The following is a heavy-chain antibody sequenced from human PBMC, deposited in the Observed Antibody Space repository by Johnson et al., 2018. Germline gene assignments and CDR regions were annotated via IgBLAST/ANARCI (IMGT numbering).Heavy chain of an antibody. J-gene: IGHJ6*02. CDR2: VTGSGGDT. Sequence: VQLVESGGGLVQPGGSLRLYCVASGFNFNSHALSWVRQAPGKGLEWVSGVTGSGGDTFYADFVKGRFTLSRDNSRNTVSLQMNSLRVEDTAIYYCAKGMVAVGSYDFWSGPGYGIDVWGQGTTVTVSS. V-gene: IGHV3-23*04. CDR1: GFNFNSHA. D-gene: IGHD3-3*01. CDR3: AKGMVAVGSYDFWSGPGYGIDV.